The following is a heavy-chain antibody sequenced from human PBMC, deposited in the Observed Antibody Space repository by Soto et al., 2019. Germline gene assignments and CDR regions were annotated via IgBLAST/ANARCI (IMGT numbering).Heavy chain of an antibody. Sequence: QVQLVQSGAEVKKPGSSVKVSCKASGGTFSSYAISWVRQAPGQGLEWMGGIIPIFGTANYAQKFQGRVTITADESTSTAYMELSSRRSEGTAVYYCARDLRGSRQLVRTGYYYYGMDVWGQGTTVTVSS. CDR1: GGTFSSYA. CDR3: ARDLRGSRQLVRTGYYYYGMDV. D-gene: IGHD6-6*01. J-gene: IGHJ6*02. V-gene: IGHV1-69*12. CDR2: IIPIFGTA.